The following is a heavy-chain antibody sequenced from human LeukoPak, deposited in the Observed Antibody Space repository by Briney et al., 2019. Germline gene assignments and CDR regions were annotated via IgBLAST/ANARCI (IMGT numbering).Heavy chain of an antibody. Sequence: SETLSPTCAVYGGSFSGYYWSWIRQPPGKGLEWIGEINHSGSTNYNPSLKSRVTISVDTSKNQFSLKLSSVTAADTAVYYCARGSRQLVMLDYYYYMDVWGKGTTVTVSS. V-gene: IGHV4-34*01. CDR3: ARGSRQLVMLDYYYYMDV. J-gene: IGHJ6*03. D-gene: IGHD6-13*01. CDR1: GGSFSGYY. CDR2: INHSGST.